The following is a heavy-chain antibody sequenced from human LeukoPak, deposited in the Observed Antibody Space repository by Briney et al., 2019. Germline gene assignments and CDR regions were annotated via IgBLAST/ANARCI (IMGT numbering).Heavy chain of an antibody. J-gene: IGHJ4*02. Sequence: GSPRLSCAGSGFTFSSYSMGWVRQAPGKGLEWVANIKDSGIEKEYVDSVKGRFTISRDNAKNSLYLQMNSLRVEDTALYFCARWRGAQSEFDYWGQGTQVTVSS. V-gene: IGHV3-7*01. CDR2: IKDSGIEK. CDR3: ARWRGAQSEFDY. CDR1: GFTFSSYS. D-gene: IGHD3-3*01.